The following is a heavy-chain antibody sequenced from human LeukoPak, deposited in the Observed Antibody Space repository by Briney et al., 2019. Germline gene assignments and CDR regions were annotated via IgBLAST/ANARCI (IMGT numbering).Heavy chain of an antibody. J-gene: IGHJ4*02. Sequence: SETLSLTCTVSGGSISSSSYYWGWIRQPPGKGLEWIGSIYYSGSTYYNPSLKSRVTISVDTSKNQFSLKLSSVTAADTAVYYCARQTREDPFFDYWGQGTLVTVSS. V-gene: IGHV4-39*07. CDR1: GGSISSSSYY. CDR3: ARQTREDPFFDY. D-gene: IGHD1-26*01. CDR2: IYYSGST.